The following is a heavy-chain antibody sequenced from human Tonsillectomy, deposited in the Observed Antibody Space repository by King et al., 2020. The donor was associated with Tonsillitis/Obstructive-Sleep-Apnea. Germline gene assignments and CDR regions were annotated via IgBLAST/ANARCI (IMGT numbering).Heavy chain of an antibody. V-gene: IGHV3-23*04. CDR2: ISGSGGST. J-gene: IGHJ6*02. CDR1: GFTFSSYA. Sequence: VQLVESGGGLVQPGGSLRLSCAASGFTFSSYAMSWVRQAPGKGLEWVSAISGSGGSTYYADSVKGRFTISRDNSKNTLYLQMNSLGAEDTAVYYCAKGELGMVTLAYYYYGMDVWGQGTTVTVSS. CDR3: AKGELGMVTLAYYYYGMDV. D-gene: IGHD5-18*01.